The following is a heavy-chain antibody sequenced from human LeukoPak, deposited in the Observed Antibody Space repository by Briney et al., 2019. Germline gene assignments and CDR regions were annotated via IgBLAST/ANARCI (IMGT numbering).Heavy chain of an antibody. CDR3: ARVHAAYPFDY. CDR2: ISTSSSTI. J-gene: IGHJ4*02. D-gene: IGHD2-15*01. CDR1: RFTFSSSN. V-gene: IGHV3-48*01. Sequence: GGSLRLSCAASRFTFSSSNMNWVRQAPGKGLEWVSYISTSSSTIYYADSVKGRFTISRDNAKNSLYLQMNSLRAEDTAVYYCARVHAAYPFDYWGQGTLVTVSS.